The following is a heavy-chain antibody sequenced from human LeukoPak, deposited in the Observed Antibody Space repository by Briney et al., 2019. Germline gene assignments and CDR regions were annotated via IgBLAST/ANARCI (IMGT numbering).Heavy chain of an antibody. V-gene: IGHV3-21*04. CDR2: ISSSSSYI. Sequence: GGSLRLSCAASGFTFSSYSMNWVRQAPGKGLEWVSSISSSSSYIDYADSVKGRFTISRDNAKNSLYLQMNSLRAEDTAVYYCARAWFDPWGQGTLVTVSS. CDR3: ARAWFDP. CDR1: GFTFSSYS. J-gene: IGHJ5*02.